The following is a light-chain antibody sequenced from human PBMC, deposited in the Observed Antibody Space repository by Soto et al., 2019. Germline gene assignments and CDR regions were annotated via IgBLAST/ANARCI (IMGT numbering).Light chain of an antibody. Sequence: QSVLTQPASLSGSPGQSITISCTGASGAVGGYNFVSWYQQLPGNAPKLLIHDVTLRPSGVSARFSGSKSGTTASLTISGLQAEDEAEYYCCSYASSTLYVFGTGTKVTVL. J-gene: IGLJ1*01. CDR2: DVT. V-gene: IGLV2-14*03. CDR1: SGAVGGYNF. CDR3: CSYASSTLYV.